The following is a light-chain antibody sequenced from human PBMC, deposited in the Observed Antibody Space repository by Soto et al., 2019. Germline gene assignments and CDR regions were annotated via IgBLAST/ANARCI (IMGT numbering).Light chain of an antibody. CDR2: EVS. CDR3: NSFSATNNCVV. V-gene: IGLV2-14*01. Sequence: QAVVTQPASVSGSPGQSITISCTGTSSDVGGYNYVSWYQQHPGKAPKLMIYEVSNRPSGVSDRFSGSKSGNTASLTISGLQAEDEGDYFCNSFSATNNCVVFGGATKLTVL. CDR1: SSDVGGYNY. J-gene: IGLJ2*01.